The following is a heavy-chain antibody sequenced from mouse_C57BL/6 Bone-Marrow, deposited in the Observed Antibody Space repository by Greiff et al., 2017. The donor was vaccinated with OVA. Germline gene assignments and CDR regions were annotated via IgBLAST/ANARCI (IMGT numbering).Heavy chain of an antibody. CDR2: IWWDDDK. CDR3: ARIPSIYYYGSSFWYFDV. Sequence: QVTLKVSGPGILQPSQTLSLTCSFSGFSLSTFGMGVGWIRQPSGKGLEWLAHIWWDDDKYYNPALKSRLTISKDTSKNQVFLKIANVDTADTATYYCARIPSIYYYGSSFWYFDVWGTGTTVTVSS. V-gene: IGHV8-8*01. CDR1: GFSLSTFGMG. D-gene: IGHD1-1*01. J-gene: IGHJ1*03.